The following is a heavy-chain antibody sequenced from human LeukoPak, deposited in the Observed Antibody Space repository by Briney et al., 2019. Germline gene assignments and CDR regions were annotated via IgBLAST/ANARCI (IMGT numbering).Heavy chain of an antibody. V-gene: IGHV3-23*01. CDR1: GFTFSSYA. D-gene: IGHD3-22*01. CDR3: AKGLSYYDSSED. J-gene: IGHJ4*02. Sequence: PGGSLRLSCAASGFTFSSYAMSWVRQAPGKGLEWVSAISGSGGSTYYADSVKGRFTISRDNSKNTLYLQMNRLRAEDTAVYYCAKGLSYYDSSEDWGQGTLVTVSS. CDR2: ISGSGGST.